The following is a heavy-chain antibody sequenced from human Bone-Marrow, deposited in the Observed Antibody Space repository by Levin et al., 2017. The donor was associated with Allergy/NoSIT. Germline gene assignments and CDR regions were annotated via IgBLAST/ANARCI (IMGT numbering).Heavy chain of an antibody. V-gene: IGHV4-59*08. D-gene: IGHD2-15*01. J-gene: IGHJ4*02. Sequence: SETLSLTCTVSGGSISGYYGSWIRQPPGGGLEWIGYIYYTGSAQYNPSLKSRVAISVDTSRDQFSLGLNSVTAADTAVYFCTRLHCSHNCYPGDWSQGILVTVSS. CDR2: IYYTGSA. CDR3: TRLHCSHNCYPGD. CDR1: GGSISGYY.